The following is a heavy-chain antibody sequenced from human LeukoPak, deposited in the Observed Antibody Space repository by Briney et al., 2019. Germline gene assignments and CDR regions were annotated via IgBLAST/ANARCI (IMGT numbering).Heavy chain of an antibody. Sequence: PSETLSLTCTVSGYSISSGYYWGWIRQPPGKGLEWIGSIYHSGSTYYNPSLKSRVTISVDTSKNQFSLKLSSVTAADTAVYYCARVRYYYDSSGYYYFDYWGQGTLVTVSS. V-gene: IGHV4-38-2*02. D-gene: IGHD3-22*01. CDR2: IYHSGST. J-gene: IGHJ4*02. CDR1: GYSISSGYY. CDR3: ARVRYYYDSSGYYYFDY.